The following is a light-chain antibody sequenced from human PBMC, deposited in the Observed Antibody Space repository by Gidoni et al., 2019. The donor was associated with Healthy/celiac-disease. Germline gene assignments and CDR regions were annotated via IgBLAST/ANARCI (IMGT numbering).Light chain of an antibody. CDR3: QSYDSSLSGHVV. CDR1: SSNSGAGYD. CDR2: GNS. Sequence: QSVLTQPPPLSGSPRPRVTISCPGCSSNSGAGYDVHCYQELPGTAPKLLTYGNSNRPSGVPDRVSGSKSGTSASLAITGLQAEDEVDYYCQSYDSSLSGHVVFGGGTKLTVL. J-gene: IGLJ2*01. V-gene: IGLV1-40*01.